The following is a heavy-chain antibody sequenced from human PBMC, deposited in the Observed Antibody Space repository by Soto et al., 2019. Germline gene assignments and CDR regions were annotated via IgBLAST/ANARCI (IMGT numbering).Heavy chain of an antibody. D-gene: IGHD5-18*01. CDR1: GFTFSSYG. J-gene: IGHJ4*02. CDR2: ISYDGSNK. Sequence: PGGSLRLSCAASGFTFSSYGMHWVRQAPGKGLEWVAVISYDGSNKYYADSVKGRFTISRDNSKKTLYLQMNSMRAEDTAVYYCAKGQLWYILTPDXWGQGTLVTVSX. CDR3: AKGQLWYILTPDX. V-gene: IGHV3-30*18.